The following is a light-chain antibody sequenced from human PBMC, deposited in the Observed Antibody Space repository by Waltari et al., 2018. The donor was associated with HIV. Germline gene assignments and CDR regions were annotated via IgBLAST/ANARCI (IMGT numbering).Light chain of an antibody. Sequence: QSALTPPASVSGSPGQSITISSTGTGSDVGSYNFFSWYQQHAGKPPKIIFYEVSNRPSVVSIRFGGSNSGNTASLTIAVLAADDDADYYCSSYTSSTIPVFGTGTKVTVL. CDR2: EVS. J-gene: IGLJ1*01. CDR1: GSDVGSYNF. CDR3: SSYTSSTIPV. V-gene: IGLV2-14*01.